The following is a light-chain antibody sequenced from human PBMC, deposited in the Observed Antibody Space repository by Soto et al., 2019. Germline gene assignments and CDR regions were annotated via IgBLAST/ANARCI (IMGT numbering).Light chain of an antibody. CDR1: QSISTY. CDR2: AAS. Sequence: EMTQSPSSLSAAVGDRVTIACQASQSISTYVNWYQQKPGKAPKVLIYAASSLRSGVPSRFSGSGSGTAFTLTISSLQPEDFATYYCQQSYSTPSITFGQGTRLEVK. J-gene: IGKJ5*01. V-gene: IGKV1-39*01. CDR3: QQSYSTPSIT.